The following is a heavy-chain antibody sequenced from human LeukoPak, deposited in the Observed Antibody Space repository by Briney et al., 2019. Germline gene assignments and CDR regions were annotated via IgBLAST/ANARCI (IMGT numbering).Heavy chain of an antibody. J-gene: IGHJ2*01. CDR2: IYYSGST. CDR1: GYSISSGYY. CDR3: AGDGYKTNWYFDL. Sequence: SETLSLTCTVSGYSISSGYYWSWIRQPPGKGLEWIGYIYYSGSTNYNPSLKSRVTISVDTSKNQFSLKLSSVTAADTAVHYCAGDGYKTNWYFDLWGRGTLVTVSS. D-gene: IGHD5-24*01. V-gene: IGHV4-61*01.